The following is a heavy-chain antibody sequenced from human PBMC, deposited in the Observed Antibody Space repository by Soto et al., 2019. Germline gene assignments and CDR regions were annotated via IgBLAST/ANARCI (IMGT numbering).Heavy chain of an antibody. J-gene: IGHJ3*02. D-gene: IGHD6-19*01. V-gene: IGHV3-23*01. CDR2: ISGSGGST. CDR3: AKDPTPYSSGSYDAFDI. Sequence: GGSLRLSCAASGFTFSSYAMSWVRQAPGKGLEWVSAISGSGGSTYYTDSVKGRFTISRDNSKNTLYLQMNSLRAEDTAVYYCAKDPTPYSSGSYDAFDIWGQGTMVTVSS. CDR1: GFTFSSYA.